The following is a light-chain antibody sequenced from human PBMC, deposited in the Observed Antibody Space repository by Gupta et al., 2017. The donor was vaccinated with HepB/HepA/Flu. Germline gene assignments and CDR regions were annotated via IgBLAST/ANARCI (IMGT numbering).Light chain of an antibody. CDR1: RSISSN. J-gene: IGKJ4*01. Sequence: EAVITPSPATLSVSPGERATLTCRASRSISSNLAWYQQKPGQAPRLLMYAASTGAAGIPARFSGGWSGTEFTLTITSPQSEDSAVYYCQQDNFWPLTFGGGTKVEI. CDR2: AAS. V-gene: IGKV3-15*01. CDR3: QQDNFWPLT.